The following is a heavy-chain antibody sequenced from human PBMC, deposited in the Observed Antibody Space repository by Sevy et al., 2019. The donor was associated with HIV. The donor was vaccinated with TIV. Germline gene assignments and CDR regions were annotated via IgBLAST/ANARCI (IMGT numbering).Heavy chain of an antibody. D-gene: IGHD3-22*01. J-gene: IGHJ4*02. V-gene: IGHV3-7*01. CDR3: ARAQQVTMLVVIGGLYFDF. CDR2: IKQDMSEK. Sequence: GGSLRLSCAASGFTFSSYWMTWVRQAPGKGLEWVANIKQDMSEKYYADSVNGRFTISRDNARHSLYLQMEGLGAEDTAVYYCARAQQVTMLVVIGGLYFDFWGQGTLVTVSS. CDR1: GFTFSSYW.